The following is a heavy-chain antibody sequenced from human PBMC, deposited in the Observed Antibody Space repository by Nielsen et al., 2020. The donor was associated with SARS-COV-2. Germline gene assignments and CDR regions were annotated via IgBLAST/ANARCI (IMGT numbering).Heavy chain of an antibody. CDR3: ARDSSSSHFDY. D-gene: IGHD6-6*01. CDR2: IYYSGST. CDR1: GGSISSYY. Sequence: SETLSLTCTVSGGSISSYYWSWIRQPPGKGLEWIGYIYYSGSTNYNPSLKSRVTIAVDTSKNQFSLKLSSVTAADTAVYYCARDSSSSHFDYWGQGTLVTVSS. V-gene: IGHV4-59*01. J-gene: IGHJ4*02.